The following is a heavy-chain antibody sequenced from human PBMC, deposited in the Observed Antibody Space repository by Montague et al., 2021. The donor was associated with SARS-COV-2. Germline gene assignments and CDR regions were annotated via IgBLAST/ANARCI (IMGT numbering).Heavy chain of an antibody. J-gene: IGHJ4*02. Sequence: SETLSLTCTVSGGSISSYYWSWIRQHPGKGLERIGYIYYSGSTNYNPSLKSRVTISVDTSKNQFSLKLSSVTAADTAVYYCARASVARKVLDYWGQGTLVTVSS. D-gene: IGHD6-19*01. V-gene: IGHV4-59*01. CDR2: IYYSGST. CDR3: ARASVARKVLDY. CDR1: GGSISSYY.